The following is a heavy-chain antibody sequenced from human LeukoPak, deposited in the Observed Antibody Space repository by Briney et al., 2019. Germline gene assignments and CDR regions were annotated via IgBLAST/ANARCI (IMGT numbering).Heavy chain of an antibody. J-gene: IGHJ5*02. CDR1: GFTFSSYS. CDR3: ARDGVIAAAGTNNWFDP. Sequence: GGSLRLSCAASGFTFSSYSMNWVRQAPGKGLEWVSSISSSSSYIYYADSVKGRFTISRDNAKNSLYLQMNSLRAEDTAVYYCARDGVIAAAGTNNWFDPWGQGTLVTVSS. CDR2: ISSSSSYI. V-gene: IGHV3-21*01. D-gene: IGHD6-13*01.